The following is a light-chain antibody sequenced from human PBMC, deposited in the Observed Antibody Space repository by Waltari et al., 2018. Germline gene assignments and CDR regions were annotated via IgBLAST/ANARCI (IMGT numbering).Light chain of an antibody. CDR3: QQYYGIPLT. J-gene: IGKJ4*01. CDR2: WAS. CDR1: QSVFFTSNNKSY. Sequence: DIVMTQSPDSLAVSLGERATINCKSRQSVFFTSNNKSYLAWYQQKPRQPPKLLISWASTRESGVPDRFSGSGSGTHFTLTISSLQAEDVAVYSCQQYYGIPLTFGGGTKVEIK. V-gene: IGKV4-1*01.